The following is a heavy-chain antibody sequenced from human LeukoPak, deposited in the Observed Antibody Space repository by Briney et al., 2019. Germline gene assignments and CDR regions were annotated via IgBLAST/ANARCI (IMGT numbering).Heavy chain of an antibody. CDR3: ATGGFDLTTGLDY. D-gene: IGHD1-14*01. V-gene: IGHV4-4*07. Sequence: SETLTLTCTVSGASLRRYHSSWIRQPAGKGLEWIGRIYSSGNTKYNPYLKSRVPISVKKYKNKSSLTLSSVTAAETAVYYCATGGFDLTTGLDYWGQGTLVTVSS. CDR1: GASLRRYH. CDR2: IYSSGNT. J-gene: IGHJ4*02.